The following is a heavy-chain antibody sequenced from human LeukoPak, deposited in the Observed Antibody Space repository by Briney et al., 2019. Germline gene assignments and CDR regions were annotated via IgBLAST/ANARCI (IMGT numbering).Heavy chain of an antibody. J-gene: IGHJ3*02. D-gene: IGHD2-8*01. CDR2: ISAYNGNT. CDR1: GYTFTSYG. Sequence: AASVKVSCKASGYTFTSYGISWVRQAPGQGLEWMGWISAYNGNTNYAQKLQGRVTMTTDTSTSTAYMELRSLRSDDTAVYYCARDLGYCTNGVCYRDAFDIWGQGTMVTVSS. V-gene: IGHV1-18*01. CDR3: ARDLGYCTNGVCYRDAFDI.